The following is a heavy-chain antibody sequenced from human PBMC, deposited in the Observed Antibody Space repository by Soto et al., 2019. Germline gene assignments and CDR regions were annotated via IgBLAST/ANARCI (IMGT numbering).Heavy chain of an antibody. CDR3: ARDGAFCSGTGCRDYYHYMDF. CDR2: ISGSTTYI. Sequence: VQLVESGGGLVKPGGSLRLSCAASGFSFSDYTMNWVRQAPGKGLEWVSSISGSTTYIYYADSLKGRFTVSRDNAEKSLYLQMHSLRAEDTAVYYCARDGAFCSGTGCRDYYHYMDFWGKGTTVTVSS. J-gene: IGHJ6*03. CDR1: GFSFSDYT. D-gene: IGHD2-2*01. V-gene: IGHV3-21*01.